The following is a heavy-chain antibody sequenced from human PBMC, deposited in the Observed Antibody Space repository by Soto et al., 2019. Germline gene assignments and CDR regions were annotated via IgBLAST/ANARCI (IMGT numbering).Heavy chain of an antibody. CDR3: ARAHCSGGSCYSRYYYYYMDV. CDR1: GDSVSSNSAA. CDR2: TYYRSKWYN. V-gene: IGHV6-1*01. J-gene: IGHJ6*03. Sequence: QVQLQQSGPGLVKPSQTLSLTCAISGDSVSSNSAAWNWIRQSPSRGLEWLGRTYYRSKWYNDYAVSVKSRITINPDTSKNQFSLQLNSVTPEDTAVYYCARAHCSGGSCYSRYYYYYMDVWGKGTTVTVSS. D-gene: IGHD2-15*01.